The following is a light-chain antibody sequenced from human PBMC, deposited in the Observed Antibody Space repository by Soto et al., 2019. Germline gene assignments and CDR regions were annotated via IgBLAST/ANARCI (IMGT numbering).Light chain of an antibody. CDR3: QQYGASPIT. V-gene: IGKV3-20*01. CDR2: AAS. CDR1: QSVSDYR. Sequence: QSPGTLSLSAGQRATLSCMASQSVSDYRLAWYQQRPGQPPRLLIPAASTRAAGVPVRFSGSGSGTDFTLTISRLQPEDFAVYHCQQYGASPITFGQGTRLEIK. J-gene: IGKJ5*01.